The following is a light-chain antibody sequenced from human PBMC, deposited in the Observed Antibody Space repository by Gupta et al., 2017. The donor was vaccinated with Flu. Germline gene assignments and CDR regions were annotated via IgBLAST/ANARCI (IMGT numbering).Light chain of an antibody. CDR3: CSFAGSYTWV. CDR2: GVT. CDR1: SSDVGAYNY. V-gene: IGLV2-11*01. J-gene: IGLJ3*02. Sequence: TISCTGTSSDVGAYNYVSWYQQRPGKAPKLIVFGVTDRFSGSKSGDTASLTISGLQAEDEADYYCCSFAGSYTWVFGGGTKVTVL.